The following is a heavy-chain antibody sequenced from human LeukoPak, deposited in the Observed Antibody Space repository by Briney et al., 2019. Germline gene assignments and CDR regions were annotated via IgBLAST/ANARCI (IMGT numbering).Heavy chain of an antibody. CDR2: ISGSGGNT. J-gene: IGHJ4*02. D-gene: IGHD2-8*01. V-gene: IGHV3-23*01. CDR1: GFTFSNFA. CDR3: AKDVKWSITACPPYFDY. Sequence: GGSLRLSCAVSGFTFSNFAMSWVRQAPGKGLEWVSDISGSGGNTNYAASVKGRFTVSRDNSKNTLYLQMNGLGADDTALYYCAKDVKWSITACPPYFDYWGQGILVTVSS.